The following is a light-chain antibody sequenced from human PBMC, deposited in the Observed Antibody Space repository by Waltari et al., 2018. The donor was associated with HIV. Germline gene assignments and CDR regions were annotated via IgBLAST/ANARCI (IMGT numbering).Light chain of an antibody. V-gene: IGLV2-23*02. Sequence: QSALTQPAHVSGAPGQAITISCTGTSSDVGSYNLLSWYQQHPGKAPKLMIYEVTKRPSGVSNRFSGSKSGNTASLTISGLQAEDEADYYCNSYATGSAWVFGGGTKLTVL. CDR1: SSDVGSYNL. CDR3: NSYATGSAWV. CDR2: EVT. J-gene: IGLJ3*02.